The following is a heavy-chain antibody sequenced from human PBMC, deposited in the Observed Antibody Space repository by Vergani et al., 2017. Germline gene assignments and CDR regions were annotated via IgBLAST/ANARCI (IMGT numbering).Heavy chain of an antibody. CDR3: AREEAAAGTLDY. CDR2: SIPIFGTA. Sequence: QVQLVQSGAEVKKPGSSVKVSCKASGGTFSSYAISWVRQAPGQGLEWMGGSIPIFGTANYAQKFQGRVTITAEESTSTAYMELSSVTAADTAVYYCAREEAAAGTLDYWGQGTLVTVSS. J-gene: IGHJ4*02. D-gene: IGHD6-13*01. CDR1: GGTFSSYA. V-gene: IGHV1-69*12.